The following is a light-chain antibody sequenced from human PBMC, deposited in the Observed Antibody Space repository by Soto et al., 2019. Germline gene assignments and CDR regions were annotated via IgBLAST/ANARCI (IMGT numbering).Light chain of an antibody. CDR1: SSDVGGYYY. CDR3: SSYTSSSTIV. CDR2: DVS. V-gene: IGLV2-14*01. Sequence: QSALTQPASVSGSPGQSITISCTGTSSDVGGYYYVSWYRQHPGKAPKLMIYDVSNRPSGVSNRFSGSTSGNTASLTISGLQAEDEADYYCSSYTSSSTIVFGGGTKVTVL. J-gene: IGLJ2*01.